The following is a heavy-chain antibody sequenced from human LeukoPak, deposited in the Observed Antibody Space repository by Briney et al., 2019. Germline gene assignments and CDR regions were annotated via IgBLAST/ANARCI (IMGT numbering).Heavy chain of an antibody. J-gene: IGHJ6*02. V-gene: IGHV3-30*04. CDR1: GFTFSSYA. CDR2: ISYDGSNK. D-gene: IGHD6-19*01. CDR3: ARVFGSGWYRYYGMDV. Sequence: PGGSLRLSCAASGFTFSSYAMHWVRQAPGKGLEWVAVISYDGSNKYYADSVKGRFTISRDNSKNTLYLQMNSLRAEDTAVYYCARVFGSGWYRYYGMDVWGQGPRSPSP.